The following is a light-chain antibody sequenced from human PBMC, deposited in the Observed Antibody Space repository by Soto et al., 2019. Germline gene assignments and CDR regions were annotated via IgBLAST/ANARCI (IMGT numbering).Light chain of an antibody. Sequence: QSALTQPASVSGSPGQSITISCTGTSSDVGAYNYVSWYQQHPGKAPKLMTYEVSNRPSGLSNRFSGSKSGNTASLIISGLQAEDEADYDCSSYTSSSTRVFGTGTKLTVL. J-gene: IGLJ1*01. CDR3: SSYTSSSTRV. CDR2: EVS. CDR1: SSDVGAYNY. V-gene: IGLV2-14*01.